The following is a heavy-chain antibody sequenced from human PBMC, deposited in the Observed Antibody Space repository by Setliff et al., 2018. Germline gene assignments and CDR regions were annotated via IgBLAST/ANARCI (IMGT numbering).Heavy chain of an antibody. J-gene: IGHJ4*02. CDR2: IMTDGSGK. D-gene: IGHD3-16*01. CDR1: GFIFSSSQ. Sequence: PGGSLRLSCAASGFIFSSSQMSWVRQAPGKGLEWVAMIMTDGSGKFYVDSVKGRFTISRDNAKNTLYLQMNSLRAEDTAVYFCAGGTRTFGGVIGYWGQGTLVTVSS. V-gene: IGHV3-7*01. CDR3: AGGTRTFGGVIGY.